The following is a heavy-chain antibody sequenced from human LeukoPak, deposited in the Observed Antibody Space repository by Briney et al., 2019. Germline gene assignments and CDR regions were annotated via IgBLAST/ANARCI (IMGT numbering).Heavy chain of an antibody. J-gene: IGHJ3*02. CDR3: ARARSDIVVVPAALAFDI. CDR2: IYTSGST. Sequence: PSQTLSLTCTVSGGSISSGSYYWSWIRQPAGKGLEWIRRIYTSGSTNYNPSLKSRVTISVVTSKNQFSLKLSSVTAADTAVYYCARARSDIVVVPAALAFDIWGQGTMVTVSS. CDR1: GGSISSGSYY. V-gene: IGHV4-61*02. D-gene: IGHD2-2*01.